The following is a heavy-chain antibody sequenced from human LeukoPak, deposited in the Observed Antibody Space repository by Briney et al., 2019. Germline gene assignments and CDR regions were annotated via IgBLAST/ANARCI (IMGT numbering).Heavy chain of an antibody. V-gene: IGHV3-30*02. CDR2: IRYDGSNK. Sequence: GGSLRLSCAASGFTFSSYGMHWVRQAPGKGLEWVAFIRYDGSNKYYADSVKGRFTISRDNSKNTLYLQMNSLRAEDTAVYYCARDLRLAPPTAVAGSLRGYYYYGMDVWGQGTTVTVSS. D-gene: IGHD6-19*01. J-gene: IGHJ6*02. CDR3: ARDLRLAPPTAVAGSLRGYYYYGMDV. CDR1: GFTFSSYG.